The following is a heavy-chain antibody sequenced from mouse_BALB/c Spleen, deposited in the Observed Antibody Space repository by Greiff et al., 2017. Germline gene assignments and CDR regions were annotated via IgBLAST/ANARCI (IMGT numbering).Heavy chain of an antibody. CDR2: IDPETGGT. CDR3: TVRHAMDD. CDR1: GYTFTDYN. J-gene: IGHJ4*01. V-gene: IGHV1-15*01. Sequence: QVQLKQSGPELVKPGASVKIPCKASGYTFTDYNMHWVKQTPVHGLEWIGAIDPETGGTAYNQKFKGNATLTADKSSSTAYMELRSLTSEDSAVYYCTVRHAMDDWGQGTSVTVSS. D-gene: IGHD2-14*01.